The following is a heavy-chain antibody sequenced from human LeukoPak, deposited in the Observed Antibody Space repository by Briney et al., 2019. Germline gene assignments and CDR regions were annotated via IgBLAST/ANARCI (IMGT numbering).Heavy chain of an antibody. J-gene: IGHJ4*02. Sequence: SETLSHTCTVSGGSISSGSYYWSWIRQPAGKGLEWIGRIYTSGSTNYNPSLKSRLTISLDTSKNQFSLNLSSVTAADTAVYYCAKGGTYGGGADYWGQGTLVTVSS. V-gene: IGHV4-61*02. CDR3: AKGGTYGGGADY. D-gene: IGHD1-26*01. CDR2: IYTSGST. CDR1: GGSISSGSYY.